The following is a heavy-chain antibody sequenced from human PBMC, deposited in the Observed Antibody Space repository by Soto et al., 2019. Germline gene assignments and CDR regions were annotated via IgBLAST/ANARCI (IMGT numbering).Heavy chain of an antibody. CDR3: ASSFTSAQWRYGMDV. J-gene: IGHJ6*02. CDR2: ISAYNGNT. D-gene: IGHD2-2*01. CDR1: GYTFTSYS. V-gene: IGHV1-18*01. Sequence: QVQLVQSGAEVKKPGASVKVSCKASGYTFTSYSISWVRQAPGQGLEWMGWISAYNGNTNYAQKLQGRVTMTTDTSTSTAYMELRSLRSDDTAVYYCASSFTSAQWRYGMDVWGQGTTVTVSS.